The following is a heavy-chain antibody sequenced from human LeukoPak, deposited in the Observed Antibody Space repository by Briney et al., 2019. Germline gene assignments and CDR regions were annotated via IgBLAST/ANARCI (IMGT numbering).Heavy chain of an antibody. V-gene: IGHV4-34*01. D-gene: IGHD6-13*01. CDR2: INHSGST. Sequence: SETLSLTCAVYGGSFSGYYWSWIRQPPGKGLEWIGEINHSGSTNYNPSLKSRVTISVDTSKNQFSLKLSSVTAADTAVYYCARGVPTSSSWYWFDPWGQGTLVTVSS. CDR1: GGSFSGYY. CDR3: ARGVPTSSSWYWFDP. J-gene: IGHJ5*02.